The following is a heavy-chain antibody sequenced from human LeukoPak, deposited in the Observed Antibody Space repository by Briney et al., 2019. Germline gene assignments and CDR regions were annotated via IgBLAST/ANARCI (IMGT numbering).Heavy chain of an antibody. CDR2: ISYDGSNK. CDR1: GFTFSSYG. D-gene: IGHD6-19*01. V-gene: IGHV3-30*03. Sequence: GGSLRLSCAASGFTFSSYGMHWVRQAPGKGLEWVAVISYDGSNKYYADSVKGRFTISRDNSKNTLYLQMNSLRAEDTAVYYCARGVKSGWTPFDYWGQGTLVTVSS. J-gene: IGHJ4*02. CDR3: ARGVKSGWTPFDY.